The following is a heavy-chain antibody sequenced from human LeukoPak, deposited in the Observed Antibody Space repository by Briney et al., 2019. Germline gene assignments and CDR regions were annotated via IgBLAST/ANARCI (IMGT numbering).Heavy chain of an antibody. D-gene: IGHD3-10*01. Sequence: GASVKVSCKASGYTFTSYSMHWVRQAPGQRLEWMGWIYAGNGNTKYSQKFQGRVTITRDTSVSTAYMELSSLRSEDTAVYFCARATYYSQGYDYWGQETLVTVSS. CDR1: GYTFTSYS. CDR2: IYAGNGNT. V-gene: IGHV1-3*01. CDR3: ARATYYSQGYDY. J-gene: IGHJ4*02.